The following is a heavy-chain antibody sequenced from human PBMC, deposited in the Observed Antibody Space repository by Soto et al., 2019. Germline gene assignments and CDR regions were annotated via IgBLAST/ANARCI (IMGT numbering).Heavy chain of an antibody. CDR2: ISSSSSYI. CDR1: GGSISSGDYY. CDR3: ARDPSVQYGSGSFNWFDP. J-gene: IGHJ5*02. D-gene: IGHD3-10*01. V-gene: IGHV3-21*01. Sequence: ETLSLTCTVSGGSISSGDYYWSWVRQAPGKGLEWVSSISSSSSYIYYADSVKGRFTISRDNAKNSLYLQMNSLRAEDTAVYYCARDPSVQYGSGSFNWFDPWGQGTLVTVSS.